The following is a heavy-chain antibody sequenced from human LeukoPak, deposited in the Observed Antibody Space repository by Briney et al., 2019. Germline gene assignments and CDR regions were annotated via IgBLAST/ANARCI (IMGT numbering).Heavy chain of an antibody. CDR2: ISSSGSTI. CDR1: GFTFSSYE. CDR3: ARDLIRGVVNN. D-gene: IGHD3-10*01. Sequence: GGSLRLSCAASGFTFSSYEMNWVRQAPGKGLEWVSYISSSGSTIYYADSVKGRFTISRDNAKNSLYMEMNSLRVEDTAVYYCARDLIRGVVNNWGQGTLVTVSS. V-gene: IGHV3-48*03. J-gene: IGHJ4*02.